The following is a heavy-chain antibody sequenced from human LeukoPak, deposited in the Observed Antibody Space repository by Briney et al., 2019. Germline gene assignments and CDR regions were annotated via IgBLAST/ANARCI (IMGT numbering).Heavy chain of an antibody. J-gene: IGHJ4*02. Sequence: GASVKVSCKASGYTFVCYYMHWVLQAPGQALEWMGWIDVNSGGTNYAQKFQGRVSMTRDTSIASAYMELSSLRSDDTAVYYCARRQFDSSGYYSPSFDYWGQGTLVSVSS. CDR1: GYTFVCYY. CDR2: IDVNSGGT. D-gene: IGHD3-22*01. V-gene: IGHV1-2*02. CDR3: ARRQFDSSGYYSPSFDY.